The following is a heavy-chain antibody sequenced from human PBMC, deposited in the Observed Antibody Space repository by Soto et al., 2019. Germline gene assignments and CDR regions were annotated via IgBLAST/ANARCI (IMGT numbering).Heavy chain of an antibody. Sequence: GGSLRLSCAASGFTFSIYSMNWVRQAPGKGLEWVSYIMPGSSHIFYADSVKGRFTISRDNDKNALYLQMNNLRAEDTALYYCGTETLGAVSVLVFDDWGQESLVTVSS. CDR3: GTETLGAVSVLVFDD. D-gene: IGHD1-26*01. CDR2: IMPGSSHI. CDR1: GFTFSIYS. J-gene: IGHJ4*02. V-gene: IGHV3-48*01.